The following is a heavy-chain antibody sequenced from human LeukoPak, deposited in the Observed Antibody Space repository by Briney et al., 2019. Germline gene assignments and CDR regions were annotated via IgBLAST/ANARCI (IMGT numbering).Heavy chain of an antibody. V-gene: IGHV4-59*01. J-gene: IGHJ4*02. Sequence: SETLSLTCTVSGGSISSYYWSWIRQPPGKGLEWIGYIYYSGSTNYNPSLKSRVTISVDTSKNQFSLKLSSVTAADTAVYYCATPQDSSGWYGFDYWGQGTLVTVSS. CDR3: ATPQDSSGWYGFDY. CDR2: IYYSGST. CDR1: GGSISSYY. D-gene: IGHD6-19*01.